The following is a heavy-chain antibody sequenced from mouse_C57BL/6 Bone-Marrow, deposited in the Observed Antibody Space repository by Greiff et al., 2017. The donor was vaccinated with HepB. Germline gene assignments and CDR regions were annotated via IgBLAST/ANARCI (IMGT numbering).Heavy chain of an antibody. J-gene: IGHJ1*03. Sequence: QVQLQQPGAELVKPGASVKLSCKASGYTFTSYWMHWVKQRPGQGLEWIGMIHPNSGSTNYNEKFKSKATLTVDKSSSTAYMQLSSLTSEDSAVYYCPYGSSYGYDDVWGTGTTVTVSS. V-gene: IGHV1-64*01. CDR3: PYGSSYGYDDV. D-gene: IGHD1-1*01. CDR2: IHPNSGST. CDR1: GYTFTSYW.